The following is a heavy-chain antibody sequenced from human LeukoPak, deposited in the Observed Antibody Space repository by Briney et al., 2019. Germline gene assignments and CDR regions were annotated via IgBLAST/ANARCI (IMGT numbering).Heavy chain of an antibody. CDR1: GGSISSYY. J-gene: IGHJ6*03. D-gene: IGHD6-19*01. V-gene: IGHV4-59*08. CDR2: IYYSGST. CDR3: ARGIAVAASRYYYYYYMDV. Sequence: SETLSLTCTVSGGSISSYYWSWIRQPPGKGLEWIGYIYYSGSTNYNPSLKSRVTISVDTSKNQFSLKLSSVTAADTAVYYCARGIAVAASRYYYYYYMDVWGKGTTVTISS.